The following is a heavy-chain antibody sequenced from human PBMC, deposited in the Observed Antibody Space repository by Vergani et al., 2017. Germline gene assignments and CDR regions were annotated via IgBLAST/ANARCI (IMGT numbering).Heavy chain of an antibody. CDR3: ARMGAARLTHPYYFDY. CDR2: IWYDGSNK. CDR1: GFTFSSYG. J-gene: IGHJ4*02. D-gene: IGHD6-6*01. V-gene: IGHV3-33*01. Sequence: QVQLVESGGGVVQPGRSLRLSCAASGFTFSSYGMHWVRQAPGKGLEWVAVIWYDGSNKYYADSVKGRFTISRDNSKNTLYLQMTSLGAEDTAVYYCARMGAARLTHPYYFDYWGQGTRVTVSS.